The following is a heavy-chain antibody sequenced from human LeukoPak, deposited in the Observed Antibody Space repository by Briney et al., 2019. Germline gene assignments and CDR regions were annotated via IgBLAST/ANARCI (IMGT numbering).Heavy chain of an antibody. CDR3: ARESPVTATGRSWFDP. V-gene: IGHV3-23*01. D-gene: IGHD6-13*01. CDR1: GFTFSSYA. CDR2: ITGSNGYT. J-gene: IGHJ5*02. Sequence: GGSLRLSCAASGFTFSSYAMAWVRQVPGKGLEWVSTITGSNGYTYYADSVKGRFTISRDNSKNTLYLQMNSLRAEDTAIYYCARESPVTATGRSWFDPWGQGTLVTVSS.